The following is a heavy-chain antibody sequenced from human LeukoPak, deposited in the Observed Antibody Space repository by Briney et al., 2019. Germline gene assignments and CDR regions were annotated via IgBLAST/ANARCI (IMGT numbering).Heavy chain of an antibody. CDR1: GFTFSTHS. Sequence: PGGSLRLSCTASGFTFSTHSMHWVRQAPGKGPVWVSRINSDGSSTRYADSVTGRFTISRDNAKNTVYLQMNSLRAEDTALYYCANSYHYDSSGYLNYWGQGTLVTVSS. CDR2: INSDGSST. J-gene: IGHJ4*02. D-gene: IGHD3-22*01. CDR3: ANSYHYDSSGYLNY. V-gene: IGHV3-74*01.